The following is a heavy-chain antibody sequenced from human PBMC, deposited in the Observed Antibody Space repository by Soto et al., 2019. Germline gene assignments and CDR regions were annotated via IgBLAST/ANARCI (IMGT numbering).Heavy chain of an antibody. CDR1: GDFISNTTYY. CDR2: IYFSGSGTS. V-gene: IGHV4-39*01. J-gene: IGHJ2*01. D-gene: IGHD3-9*01. CDR3: ARVTAGDYDILTGYYKENWYFDL. Sequence: SETLSLTCSVSGDFISNTTYYWAWVRQAPGKGLEWVGSIYFSGSGTSHYNPSLKSRVTISVDTSKNQFSLKLTSVTAADTAVYYCARVTAGDYDILTGYYKENWYFDLWGRGTLVTVSS.